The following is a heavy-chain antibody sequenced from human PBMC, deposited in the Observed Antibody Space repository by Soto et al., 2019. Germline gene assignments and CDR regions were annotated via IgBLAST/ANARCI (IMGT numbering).Heavy chain of an antibody. V-gene: IGHV3-53*01. CDR3: ARDARKTLDDAFDI. CDR1: GFTVSSNY. CDR2: IYSGGST. Sequence: HPGGSLRLSCAASGFTVSSNYMSWVRQAPGKGLEWVSVIYSGGSTYYADSVKGRFTISRDNSKNTLYLQMNSLRAEDTAVYYCARDARKTLDDAFDIWGQGTMVTVSS. D-gene: IGHD6-6*01. J-gene: IGHJ3*02.